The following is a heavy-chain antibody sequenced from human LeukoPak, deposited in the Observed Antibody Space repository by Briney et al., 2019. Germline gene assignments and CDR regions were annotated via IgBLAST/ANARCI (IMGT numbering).Heavy chain of an antibody. CDR1: GFTFRKYY. Sequence: PGRSLRLFCAASGFTFRKYYMIWIRQAPGKGLEGISYIVASGGTKSYADSVQARVTISSDDAKNSLYLRMNSLAADDTAVYYCAGGCRSGSYSAWGQGIPVTVSS. D-gene: IGHD3-10*01. V-gene: IGHV3-11*01. CDR2: IVASGGTK. CDR3: AGGCRSGSYSA. J-gene: IGHJ5*02.